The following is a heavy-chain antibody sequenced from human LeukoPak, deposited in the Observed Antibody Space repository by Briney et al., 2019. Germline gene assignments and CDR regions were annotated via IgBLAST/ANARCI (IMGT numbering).Heavy chain of an antibody. V-gene: IGHV3-30*03. CDR1: GFTFRNYV. Sequence: PGGSLRLSCAASGFTFRNYVIHWVRQAPGKGPEWVAVTSSDLKANYYADSVKGRFTISRDNSRNTLYLQMKSLRPEDTAIYYCAREGYYDPGSPPTFYFDSWGQGTLVTVSS. CDR3: AREGYYDPGSPPTFYFDS. D-gene: IGHD3-10*01. J-gene: IGHJ4*02. CDR2: TSSDLKAN.